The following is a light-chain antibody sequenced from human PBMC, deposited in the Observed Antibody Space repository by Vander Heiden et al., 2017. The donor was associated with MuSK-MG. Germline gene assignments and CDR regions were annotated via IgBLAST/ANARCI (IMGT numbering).Light chain of an antibody. CDR1: QSISSF. CDR2: AAS. CDR3: RQTDTAPRT. Sequence: DIQMTQSPSSLSAYVGDRVTITCRASQSISSFLNWYQQKPGKAPKLLIYAASSLPGGVPSKFSGSGSGREFTLTISRLQPEDIATYYCRQTDTAPRTFGQGTRVEIK. V-gene: IGKV1-39*01. J-gene: IGKJ1*01.